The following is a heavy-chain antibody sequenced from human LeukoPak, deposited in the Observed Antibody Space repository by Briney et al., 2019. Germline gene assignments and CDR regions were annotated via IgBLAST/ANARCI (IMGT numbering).Heavy chain of an antibody. CDR2: IYYSGST. Sequence: PSETLSLTCTVSGGSISSNNYSWGWIRQPPGKGLEWIGSIYYSGSTYYNPSLKSRVTISVDTSKNQFSLKLSSVTAADTAVYYCARDLGEDSSGWYSGFDYWGQGTLVTVSS. CDR3: ARDLGEDSSGWYSGFDY. V-gene: IGHV4-39*07. J-gene: IGHJ4*02. CDR1: GGSISSNNYS. D-gene: IGHD6-19*01.